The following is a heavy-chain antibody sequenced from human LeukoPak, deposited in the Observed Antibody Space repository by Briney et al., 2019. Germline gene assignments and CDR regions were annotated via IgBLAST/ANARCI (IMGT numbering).Heavy chain of an antibody. D-gene: IGHD3-10*01. CDR1: GGSISSSNW. Sequence: SETLSLTCAVSGGSISSSNWWSWVRQPPGQGLGWIGEIYHTGSTNYNPSLKSRVTISIDKSKNQFSLKLSSVTAADTAVYYCARGGMVRGVIVYYYYGMDVWGKGTTVTVSS. CDR3: ARGGMVRGVIVYYYYGMDV. CDR2: IYHTGST. J-gene: IGHJ6*04. V-gene: IGHV4-4*02.